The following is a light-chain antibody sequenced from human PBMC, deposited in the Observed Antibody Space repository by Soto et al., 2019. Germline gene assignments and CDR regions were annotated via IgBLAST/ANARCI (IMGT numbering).Light chain of an antibody. V-gene: IGKV3D-15*01. CDR2: GVS. CDR1: QSVSSNY. CDR3: QQYNNWPRWT. Sequence: EIVLTQSPGPLSLSLGERVTLSCRASQSVSSNYLAWYQQRPGQAPRLLIHGVSSRATGIPDRFTGSWSGTEFTLTISSLQSEDFAVYYCQQYNNWPRWTFGQGTKVEIK. J-gene: IGKJ1*01.